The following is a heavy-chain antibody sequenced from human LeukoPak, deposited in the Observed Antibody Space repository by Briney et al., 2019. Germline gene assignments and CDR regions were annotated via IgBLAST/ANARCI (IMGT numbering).Heavy chain of an antibody. CDR2: ISYDGSNK. Sequence: GGSLRLSCAASGFTFSSYAMHWVRQAPGKGLEWVAVISYDGSNKYYADSVKGRFTISRDNSKNTLYLQMNSLRAEDTAVYYCARGRVDYDYWGRGTLVTVSS. D-gene: IGHD3-16*01. CDR1: GFTFSSYA. J-gene: IGHJ4*02. V-gene: IGHV3-30-3*01. CDR3: ARGRVDYDY.